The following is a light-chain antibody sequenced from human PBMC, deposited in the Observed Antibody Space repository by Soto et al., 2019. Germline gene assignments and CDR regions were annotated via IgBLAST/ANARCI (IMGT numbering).Light chain of an antibody. Sequence: AIRMTQSPSSFSASTGDGVTITCRASQGISSYLAWYQQKPGKAPKLLIYAASTLQIGVPSRFSGSGSGTDFTLTISCLQSEDFATYYCQQYYSYTYTFGQGTKLEIK. CDR3: QQYYSYTYT. CDR1: QGISSY. V-gene: IGKV1-8*01. J-gene: IGKJ2*01. CDR2: AAS.